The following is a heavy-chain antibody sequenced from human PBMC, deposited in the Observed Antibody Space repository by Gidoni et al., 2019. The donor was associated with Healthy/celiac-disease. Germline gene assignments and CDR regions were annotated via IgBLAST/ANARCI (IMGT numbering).Heavy chain of an antibody. V-gene: IGHV3-30*18. D-gene: IGHD2-2*01. J-gene: IGHJ6*02. CDR2: ISYDGTNK. Sequence: QVQLVESGGGVVQPGRSLRLSCAASGFTFSSYGMHWVRQATGKGLEWVAVISYDGTNKYYADSVKGRFTISRDNSKNTLYLQMNSLRAEDTAVYDCAKDRSDIVVVPAATTTTVHYYYGMDVWGQGTTVTVSS. CDR1: GFTFSSYG. CDR3: AKDRSDIVVVPAATTTTVHYYYGMDV.